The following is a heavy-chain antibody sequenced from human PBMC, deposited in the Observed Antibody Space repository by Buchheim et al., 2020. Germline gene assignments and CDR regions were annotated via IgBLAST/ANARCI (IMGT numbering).Heavy chain of an antibody. D-gene: IGHD5-18*01. Sequence: QVQLVESGGGLVKPGGSLRLSCAASGFTFSDYYMSWIRQAPGKGLEWVATISFDGSNKYYADSGKGRFTISRDNSKNTLFLQLNSLRGEDTALYYCATKGGYSYGDDAFDIWGQGT. CDR3: ATKGGYSYGDDAFDI. CDR2: ISFDGSNK. J-gene: IGHJ3*02. CDR1: GFTFSDYY. V-gene: IGHV3-30*03.